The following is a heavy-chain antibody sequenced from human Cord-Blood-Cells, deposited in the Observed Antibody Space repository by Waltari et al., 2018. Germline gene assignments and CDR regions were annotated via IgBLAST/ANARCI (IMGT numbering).Heavy chain of an antibody. Sequence: QVQLQQWGAGLLKPSETLSLTCAVYGWSFSGYYWSWIRQPPGKGLEWIGEINHSGSTNYNPSLKRRVTISVDTSKNQFSLKLSSVTAADTAVYYCARGPDLWFGELYFDYWGQGTLVTVSS. V-gene: IGHV4-34*01. J-gene: IGHJ4*02. CDR3: ARGPDLWFGELYFDY. CDR1: GWSFSGYY. CDR2: INHSGST. D-gene: IGHD3-10*01.